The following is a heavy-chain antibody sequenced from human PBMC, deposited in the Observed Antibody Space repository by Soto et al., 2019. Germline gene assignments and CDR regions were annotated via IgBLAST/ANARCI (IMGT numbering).Heavy chain of an antibody. CDR2: INHSGST. J-gene: IGHJ5*02. CDR3: ARGRIGVRFFSPKAYNWFDP. CDR1: GGSFSGYY. Sequence: QVQLQQWGAGLLKPSETLSLTCAVYGGSFSGYYWSWIRQPPGKGLEWIGEINHSGSTNYNPSLKSRVTISVDTSKNQFSLKLSSVTAADTAVYYCARGRIGVRFFSPKAYNWFDPWGQGTLVTVSS. V-gene: IGHV4-34*01. D-gene: IGHD3-3*01.